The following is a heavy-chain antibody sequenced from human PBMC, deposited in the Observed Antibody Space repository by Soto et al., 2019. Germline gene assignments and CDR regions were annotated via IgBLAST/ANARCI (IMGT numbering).Heavy chain of an antibody. CDR2: INAGNGNT. Sequence: ASVKVSCKASGYTFTSYAIHWVRQAPGQRLEWMGWINAGNGNTKYSQKFQGRVIITRDTSAGTAYMELRSLRSEDTAVYYCATPIVAFYCGQGTLLTVSS. CDR3: ATPIVAFY. V-gene: IGHV1-3*01. J-gene: IGHJ4*02. D-gene: IGHD5-12*01. CDR1: GYTFTSYA.